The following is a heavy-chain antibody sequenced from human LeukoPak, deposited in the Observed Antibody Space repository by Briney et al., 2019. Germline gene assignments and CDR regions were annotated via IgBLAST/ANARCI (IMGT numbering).Heavy chain of an antibody. CDR1: GYSFSDYY. V-gene: IGHV1-2*02. CDR2: INPDSGGT. Sequence: ASVKVSCKASGYSFSDYYIHWLRQAPGQGLEWMGWINPDSGGTNHAQRFQGRVTMTRDTSITTVYMELSRLRSDDTAVFYCTREARAGNWFDPWGQGTPVIVSS. J-gene: IGHJ5*02. CDR3: TREARAGNWFDP. D-gene: IGHD5-12*01.